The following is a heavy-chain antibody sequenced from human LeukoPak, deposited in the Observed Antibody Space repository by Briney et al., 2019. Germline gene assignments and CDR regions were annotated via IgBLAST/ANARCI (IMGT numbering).Heavy chain of an antibody. D-gene: IGHD3-3*01. CDR2: IKQDGDEK. V-gene: IGHV3-7*01. J-gene: IGHJ3*02. CDR3: AAISYLAFDI. CDR1: GFTFSSYA. Sequence: GRSLRLSCAASGFTFSSYAMHWVRQAPGKGPEWVANIKQDGDEKYYVDSVKGRFTISRDNAKNSAYLQMNNLRVEDTAVYYCAAISYLAFDIWGQGTMVTVSP.